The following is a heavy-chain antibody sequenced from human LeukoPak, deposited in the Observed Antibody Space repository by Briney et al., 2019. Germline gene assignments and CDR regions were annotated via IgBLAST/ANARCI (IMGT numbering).Heavy chain of an antibody. Sequence: PSETLSLTCTVSGGSISTYPWSWIRQPSGKGLEWIGYIYYSGDTNYNRSLKSRVTISIDTSKNHFSLKLSSVTAADTAVYYCARSWPFDYWGQGTLVTVSS. CDR2: IYYSGDT. CDR3: ARSWPFDY. J-gene: IGHJ4*02. CDR1: GGSISTYP. D-gene: IGHD3-10*01. V-gene: IGHV4-59*01.